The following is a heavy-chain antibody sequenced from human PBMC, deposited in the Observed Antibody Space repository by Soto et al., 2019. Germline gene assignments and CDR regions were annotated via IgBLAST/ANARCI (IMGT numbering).Heavy chain of an antibody. CDR3: AKSSLVLRYFDWLLNFDY. J-gene: IGHJ4*02. D-gene: IGHD3-9*01. V-gene: IGHV3-30*18. CDR2: ISYDGSNK. CDR1: GFTFSSYG. Sequence: GGSLRLSCAASGFTFSSYGMHWVRQAPGKGLEWVAVISYDGSNKYYADSVKGRFTISRDNSKNTLYLQMNSLRAEDTAVYYCAKSSLVLRYFDWLLNFDYWGQGTLVTVSS.